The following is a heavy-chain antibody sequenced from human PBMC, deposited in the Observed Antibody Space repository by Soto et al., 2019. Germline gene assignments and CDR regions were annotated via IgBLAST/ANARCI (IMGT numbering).Heavy chain of an antibody. CDR3: AREGRYYDSGGMDV. Sequence: EVQLVESGGGLVQPGGSLRLSCAASGFTFSSYWMSWVRQAPGKGLEWVANIKQDGSQKYYVDSVKRRFTISRDTAKNSLYLQMNSLRAEDTAVYYCAREGRYYDSGGMDVWGQGTTVTVSS. CDR1: GFTFSSYW. D-gene: IGHD3-22*01. J-gene: IGHJ6*02. V-gene: IGHV3-7*01. CDR2: IKQDGSQK.